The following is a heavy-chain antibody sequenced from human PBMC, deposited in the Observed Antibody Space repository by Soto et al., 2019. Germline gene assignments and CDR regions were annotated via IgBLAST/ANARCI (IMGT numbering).Heavy chain of an antibody. CDR2: IYYSGRT. CDR3: ARHSTSSYTPMVTGLDY. V-gene: IGHV4-39*01. J-gene: IGHJ4*02. Sequence: QLQLQESGPGLVKPSETLSLTCTVSGGSISSSIYYWGWIRQPPGKGLEWIGSIYYSGRTYYNPSLKSRVTISVDTSKNQFSLKLSSVTAAVTAVYYCARHSTSSYTPMVTGLDYCVQGTLVTVSS. D-gene: IGHD5-18*01. CDR1: GGSISSSIYY.